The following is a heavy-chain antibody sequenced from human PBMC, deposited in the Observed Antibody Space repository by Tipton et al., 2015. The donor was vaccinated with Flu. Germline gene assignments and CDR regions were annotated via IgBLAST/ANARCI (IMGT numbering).Heavy chain of an antibody. Sequence: TLSLTCSVSGGSISTYFWTWIRQPPGKGLEWIGSFYNTGSIHYNPSLKSRATMSVDTSKNQFFLTVNSVTAADTAVHYCARHVVRGIIITVGVDVWGQGTTVTVS. J-gene: IGHJ6*02. CDR2: FYNTGSI. CDR3: ARHVVRGIIITVGVDV. CDR1: GGSISTYF. V-gene: IGHV4-59*08. D-gene: IGHD3-10*01.